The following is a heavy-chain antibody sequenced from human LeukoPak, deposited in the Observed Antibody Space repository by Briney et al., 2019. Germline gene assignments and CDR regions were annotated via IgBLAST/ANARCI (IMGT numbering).Heavy chain of an antibody. D-gene: IGHD6-19*01. V-gene: IGHV3-33*08. CDR2: IWYDGSNK. CDR3: ARDSSGWLGPDY. CDR1: GFTVSSNY. J-gene: IGHJ4*02. Sequence: GGSLRLSCAASGFTVSSNYMSWVRQAPGKGLEWVAVIWYDGSNKYYADSVKGRFTISRDNSKNTLYLQMNSLRAEDTAVYYCARDSSGWLGPDYWGQGTLVTVSS.